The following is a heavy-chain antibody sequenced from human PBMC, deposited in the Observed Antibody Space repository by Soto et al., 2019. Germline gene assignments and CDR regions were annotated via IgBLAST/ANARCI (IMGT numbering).Heavy chain of an antibody. Sequence: GGSLRLSCAASGFNFSGSWMTWVRQALGKGLEWLAKINPDGSGEYYVDSVKGRFTISRDNAKSSLFFEMHSLRDEDTAVYFCAREHEFRLDYWSQGTLVTVSS. CDR3: AREHEFRLDY. V-gene: IGHV3-7*04. D-gene: IGHD4-17*01. CDR1: GFNFSGSW. CDR2: INPDGSGE. J-gene: IGHJ4*02.